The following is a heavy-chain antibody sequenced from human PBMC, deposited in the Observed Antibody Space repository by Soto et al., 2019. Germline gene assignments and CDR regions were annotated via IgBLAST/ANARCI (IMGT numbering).Heavy chain of an antibody. D-gene: IGHD2-15*01. CDR1: GGTFSSYA. Sequence: ASVKVSCKASGGTFSSYAISWVRQAPGQGLEWMGGIIPIFGTANYAQKFQGRVTITADESTSTAYMELSSLRSEDTAVYYCARQAAVAQVVAFDIWGQGTMVTVSS. CDR2: IIPIFGTA. V-gene: IGHV1-69*13. J-gene: IGHJ3*02. CDR3: ARQAAVAQVVAFDI.